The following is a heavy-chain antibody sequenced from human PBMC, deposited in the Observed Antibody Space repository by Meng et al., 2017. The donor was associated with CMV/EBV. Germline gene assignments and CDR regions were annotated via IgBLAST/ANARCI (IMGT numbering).Heavy chain of an antibody. CDR1: GFSLSTSGVG. CDR3: AHSSTYYYYYGMDV. V-gene: IGHV2-5*01. CDR2: IYWNGDK. Sequence: SGPTLVKPTQTLTLTCTFSGFSLSTSGVGVGWIRQPPGKALEWLALIYWNGDKRYSPSLKSRLTITKDTSKNQVVLTMTNMDPVDTATYYCAHSSTYYYYYGMDVWGQGTTVTVSS. J-gene: IGHJ6*02.